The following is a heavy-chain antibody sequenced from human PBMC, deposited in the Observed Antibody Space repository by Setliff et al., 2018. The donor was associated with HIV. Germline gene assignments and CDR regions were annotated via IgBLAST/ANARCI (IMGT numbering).Heavy chain of an antibody. CDR2: ISYSGTT. Sequence: TLSLTCTVSGAFSSISSYHWGWTRQSPGKGLEWIGQISYSGTTNYNPSLKSRVTISVDTSKNQFSLTLSSLSAADTAVYYCARRRPPPSGTYSRYYMDVWGKGTTVTVSS. D-gene: IGHD1-26*01. J-gene: IGHJ6*03. CDR1: GAFSSISSYH. V-gene: IGHV4-59*08. CDR3: ARRRPPPSGTYSRYYMDV.